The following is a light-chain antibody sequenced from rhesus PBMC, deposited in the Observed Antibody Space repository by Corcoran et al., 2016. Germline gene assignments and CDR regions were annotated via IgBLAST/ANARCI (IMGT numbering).Light chain of an antibody. CDR1: QVIKNY. V-gene: IGKV1-66*01. Sequence: DIQMTQSPSSLSASVGDRVTITCRASQVIKNYLSWYQQKPGKAPKPLIYYESSLEAGVPSRFRGTRSGTDYTLTISSLQPEDIATYYCQQYYDSPITFGGGTKVELK. CDR3: QQYYDSPIT. J-gene: IGKJ4*01. CDR2: YES.